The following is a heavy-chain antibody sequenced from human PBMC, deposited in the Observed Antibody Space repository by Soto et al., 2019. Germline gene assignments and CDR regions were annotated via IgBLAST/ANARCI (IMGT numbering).Heavy chain of an antibody. V-gene: IGHV1-18*01. CDR1: GYIFVNYG. Sequence: QVQLVQSGDEVRKPGSSVTVSCKASGYIFVNYGIAWVRQAPGQGLEGMGWISPYSGNTHYARKVQGRLTMTTDTATSTAYMDLGSLTSDDTAVYYCAMVDNYVTPTPQDVWGHGTTVTVSS. J-gene: IGHJ6*02. D-gene: IGHD3-16*01. CDR3: AMVDNYVTPTPQDV. CDR2: ISPYSGNT.